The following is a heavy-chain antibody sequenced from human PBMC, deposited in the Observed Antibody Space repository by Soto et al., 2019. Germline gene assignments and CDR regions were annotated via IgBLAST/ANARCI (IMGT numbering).Heavy chain of an antibody. J-gene: IGHJ4*02. CDR2: IYWDDDQ. D-gene: IGHD4-17*01. CDR1: GFSLTTTSVG. CDR3: AHAGDYDLLSFDH. Sequence: SVPTLGEPAQTLTLTCASSGFSLTTTSVGVAWIRQPPGKALEWLALIYWDDDQRYSPSLKDRLTISKDTSRSRVVLTISNMNPEDTGTYFCAHAGDYDLLSFDHWGPGTLVTVSS. V-gene: IGHV2-5*02.